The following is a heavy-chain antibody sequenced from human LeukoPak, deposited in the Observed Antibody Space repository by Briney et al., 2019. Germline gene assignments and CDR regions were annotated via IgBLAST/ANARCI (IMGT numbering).Heavy chain of an antibody. D-gene: IGHD4-17*01. V-gene: IGHV4-39*07. Sequence: SETLSLTCTVSGGSISSRSYFWGWIRQPPGKGLEWIGSIYYKGNTYFNPSLKSRVTISEDTSKNQFSLKLNSLTAADTAVYYCARGAVTTKGWFDPWGQGTLVTVSS. CDR3: ARGAVTTKGWFDP. CDR1: GGSISSRSYF. J-gene: IGHJ5*02. CDR2: IYYKGNT.